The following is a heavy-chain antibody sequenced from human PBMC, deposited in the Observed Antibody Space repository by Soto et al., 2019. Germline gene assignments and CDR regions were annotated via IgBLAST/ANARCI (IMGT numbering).Heavy chain of an antibody. Sequence: GGSLRLSCAASGFTFSSYSMNWVRQAPGKGLEWVSSISSSSSYIYYADSVKGRFTISRDNAKNSLYLQMNSLRAEDTAVYYCARDPGIVVVVAATLREKHAFDIWGQGTMVTVSS. CDR2: ISSSSSYI. V-gene: IGHV3-21*01. D-gene: IGHD2-15*01. CDR1: GFTFSSYS. J-gene: IGHJ3*02. CDR3: ARDPGIVVVVAATLREKHAFDI.